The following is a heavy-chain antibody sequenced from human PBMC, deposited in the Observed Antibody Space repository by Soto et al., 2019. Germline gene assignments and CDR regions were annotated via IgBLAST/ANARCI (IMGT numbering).Heavy chain of an antibody. CDR3: ARVAMENYHDMWSGSTSSALDV. D-gene: IGHD3-3*01. CDR2: VSHSGRT. V-gene: IGHV4-59*13. Sequence: SETLSLTCKVSGGSMRGYSWSWIRQTPGEGLEWIGYVSHSGRTDYSPSPKNRVTISLDMSKNHFALHVNSVDPADTAVYYCARVAMENYHDMWSGSTSSALDVWGQGTTVTVSS. J-gene: IGHJ6*02. CDR1: GGSMRGYS.